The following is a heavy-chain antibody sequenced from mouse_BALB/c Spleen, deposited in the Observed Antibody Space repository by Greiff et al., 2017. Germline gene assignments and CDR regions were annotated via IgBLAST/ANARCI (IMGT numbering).Heavy chain of an antibody. D-gene: IGHD2-1*01. CDR2: IYPGDGDT. CDR1: GYTFTSYW. Sequence: LQESGAELARPGASVKLSCKASGYTFTSYWMQWVKQRPGQGLEWIGAIYPGDGDTRYTQKFKGKATLTADKSSSTAYMQLSSLASEDSAVYYCARRGVYYGNYYAMDYWGQGTSVTVSS. J-gene: IGHJ4*01. V-gene: IGHV1-87*01. CDR3: ARRGVYYGNYYAMDY.